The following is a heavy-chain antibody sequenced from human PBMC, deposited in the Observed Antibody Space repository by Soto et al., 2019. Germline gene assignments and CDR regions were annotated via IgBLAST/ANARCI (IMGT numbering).Heavy chain of an antibody. CDR1: GGTFSSYA. D-gene: IGHD3-22*01. CDR2: IIPIFGTA. V-gene: IGHV1-69*01. J-gene: IGHJ4*02. CDR3: VRRDSRGYGSDY. Sequence: QVQLVQSGAEVKKPGSSVKVSCKASGGTFSSYAISWVRQAPGQGLEWMGGIIPIFGTANYAQKFQGRVTITADESTSPAYMELRSLRSEDTAVYYCVRRDSRGYGSDYWGQGTLVTVS.